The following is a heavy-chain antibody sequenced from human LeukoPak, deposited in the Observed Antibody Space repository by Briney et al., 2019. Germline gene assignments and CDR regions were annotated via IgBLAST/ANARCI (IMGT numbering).Heavy chain of an antibody. Sequence: GGSLRLSCAASGFTFSSYSMNWVRQAPGKGLEWVSSITSSSSYIYYADSVKGRFTISRDNAKNSLYLQMNSLRAEDTALYYCAKVSRGYSYGHFDYWGQGTLVTVSS. CDR2: ITSSSSYI. CDR3: AKVSRGYSYGHFDY. D-gene: IGHD5-18*01. CDR1: GFTFSSYS. J-gene: IGHJ4*02. V-gene: IGHV3-21*04.